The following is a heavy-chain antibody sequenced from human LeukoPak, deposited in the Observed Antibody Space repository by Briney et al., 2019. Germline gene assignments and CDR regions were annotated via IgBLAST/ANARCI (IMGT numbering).Heavy chain of an antibody. CDR2: ISYDGSNK. Sequence: GSLRLSCAASGFTFSSYAMHWVRQAPGKGLEWVAVISYDGSNKYYADSVKGRFTISRDNSKNTLYLQMNSLTAEDTAVYYCARGPGITIFGVVDFDYWGQGTLVTVSS. CDR3: ARGPGITIFGVVDFDY. V-gene: IGHV3-30-3*01. CDR1: GFTFSSYA. D-gene: IGHD3-3*01. J-gene: IGHJ4*02.